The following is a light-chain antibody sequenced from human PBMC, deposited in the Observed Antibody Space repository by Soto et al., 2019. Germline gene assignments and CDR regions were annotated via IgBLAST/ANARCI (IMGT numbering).Light chain of an antibody. CDR1: QSVSTW. V-gene: IGKV1-5*01. CDR2: DAS. Sequence: DIQMTQSPSTLSASVGDRVTITCRASQSVSTWLAWYQQKPGKAPKLLIYDASILESGVPSRFSGSGSGTEFTLTISSLQPDDFATYYCHQVHSSSPYTFGQGTKLEIK. J-gene: IGKJ2*01. CDR3: HQVHSSSPYT.